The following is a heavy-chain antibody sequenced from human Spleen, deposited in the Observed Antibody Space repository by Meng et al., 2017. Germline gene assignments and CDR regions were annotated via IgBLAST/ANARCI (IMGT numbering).Heavy chain of an antibody. D-gene: IGHD5/OR15-5a*01. V-gene: IGHV1/OR15-3*02. CDR2: INTGSGDT. Sequence: ASVKVSCKASGYTFTGYYMHWVRQAPGQRLEWMGWINTGSGDTKYSQKFQDRVTITRDTSASTAYMELTSLRSEDTAVYYCARDSRSVQPWGQGTLVTVSS. CDR1: GYTFTGYY. CDR3: ARDSRSVQP. J-gene: IGHJ5*02.